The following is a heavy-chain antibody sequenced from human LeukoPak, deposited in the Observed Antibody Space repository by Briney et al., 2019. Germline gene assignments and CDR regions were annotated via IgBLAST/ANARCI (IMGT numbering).Heavy chain of an antibody. CDR3: AVEGYCSGGSCYTNWFDP. D-gene: IGHD2-15*01. J-gene: IGHJ5*02. CDR2: ISSSGTTM. Sequence: PGGSLSLYCAASGFTFSGYSMNWVRQAPGKGLDWVSYISSSGTTMYYADSVKGRFTISRDNAKNSLYLQMNSLRDEDTAVYYCAVEGYCSGGSCYTNWFDPWG. V-gene: IGHV3-48*02. CDR1: GFTFSGYS.